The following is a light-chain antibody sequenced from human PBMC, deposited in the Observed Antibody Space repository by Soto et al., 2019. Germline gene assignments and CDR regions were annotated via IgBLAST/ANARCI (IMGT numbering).Light chain of an antibody. V-gene: IGKV3-20*01. Sequence: EIVLTQSPGTLSLSPGERATLSCRASQSVSSSRFTWYQQKPGQPPRLLIYGASSRTTDTPDRFSGSGSGTDFTLPISRLEPEDFAVYYCQQFSSSPWTFGQGTKVEIK. CDR1: QSVSSSR. CDR3: QQFSSSPWT. J-gene: IGKJ1*01. CDR2: GAS.